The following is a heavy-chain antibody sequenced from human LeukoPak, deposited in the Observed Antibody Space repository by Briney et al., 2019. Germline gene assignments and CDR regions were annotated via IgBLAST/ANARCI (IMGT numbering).Heavy chain of an antibody. Sequence: ASVKVSCKASGYTFTGYYMHWVRQAPGQGLEWMGWINPNSGGTNYAQKFQGRVTMTRDTSISTAYMELSSLRSDDTSVYYCARDFWSGYPYNWFDPWGQGTLVTVSS. V-gene: IGHV1-2*02. D-gene: IGHD3-3*01. CDR2: INPNSGGT. J-gene: IGHJ5*02. CDR1: GYTFTGYY. CDR3: ARDFWSGYPYNWFDP.